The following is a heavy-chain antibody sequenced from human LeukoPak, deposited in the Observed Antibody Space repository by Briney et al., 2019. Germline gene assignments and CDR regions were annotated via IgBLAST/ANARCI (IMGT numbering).Heavy chain of an antibody. Sequence: PSETLSLTCTVSGGSISSSSYYWGWIRQPPGKGLEWIGSIYYSGSTNYNPSLKSRVTISVDTSKNQFSLKLSSVTAADTAVYYCARLYVWGSSDAFDIWGQGTMVTVSS. CDR1: GGSISSSSYY. CDR3: ARLYVWGSSDAFDI. D-gene: IGHD3-16*01. V-gene: IGHV4-39*07. CDR2: IYYSGST. J-gene: IGHJ3*02.